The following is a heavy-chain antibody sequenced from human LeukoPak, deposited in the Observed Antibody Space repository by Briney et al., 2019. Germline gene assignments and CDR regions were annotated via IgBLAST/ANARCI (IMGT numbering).Heavy chain of an antibody. Sequence: PGGSLRLSCAASGFTFNFYAMTWVRQAPGKGLEWVSGISSTGDSTYYADSVKGRFTISRDNSKNTLYLQMNSLRAEDTAVYYCAKGYMVRGDNDAFDIWGQGTMVTVSS. J-gene: IGHJ3*02. D-gene: IGHD3-10*01. CDR1: GFTFNFYA. CDR2: ISSTGDST. CDR3: AKGYMVRGDNDAFDI. V-gene: IGHV3-23*01.